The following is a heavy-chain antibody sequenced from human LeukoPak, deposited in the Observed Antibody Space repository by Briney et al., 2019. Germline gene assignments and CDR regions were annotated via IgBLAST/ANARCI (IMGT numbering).Heavy chain of an antibody. Sequence: GASLRISCKGSGYSFTSYWISWVRQLPGKGLEWMGRIDPSDSYTNYSPSFQGHVTISADKSISTAYLQWSSLKASDTAMYYCARRARGRYYFDYWGQGTLVTVSS. CDR2: IDPSDSYT. CDR3: ARRARGRYYFDY. V-gene: IGHV5-10-1*01. CDR1: GYSFTSYW. J-gene: IGHJ4*02. D-gene: IGHD5-12*01.